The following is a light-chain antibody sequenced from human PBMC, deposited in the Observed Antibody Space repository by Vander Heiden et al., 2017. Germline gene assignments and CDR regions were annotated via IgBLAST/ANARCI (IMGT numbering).Light chain of an antibody. V-gene: IGKV2-30*01. CDR1: QSLLNSDGNTY. Sequence: DIVMTQSPLSLPVTLGQPASISCRSSQSLLNSDGNTYFYWFQQRPGQSPRRLIYQVSNRDSGVPDRFSGSGSGTDFTLEISRVEAEDVGVYYCLQYTQWPPTFGQGTKVEIK. CDR3: LQYTQWPPT. CDR2: QVS. J-gene: IGKJ1*01.